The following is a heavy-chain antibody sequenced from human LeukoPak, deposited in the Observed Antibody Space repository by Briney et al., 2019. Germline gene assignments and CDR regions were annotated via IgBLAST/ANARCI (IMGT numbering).Heavy chain of an antibody. CDR2: IYYSGST. CDR1: GGSISSYY. CDR3: ARVQGGYSYGPLDY. V-gene: IGHV4-59*01. J-gene: IGHJ4*02. Sequence: SETLSLTCTVSGGSISSYYWSWIRQPPGKGLEWIGYIYYSGSTNYNPSLKSRVTISVDTSKNQFSLKLSSVTAADTAVYYCARVQGGYSYGPLDYWGQGTLVTVSS. D-gene: IGHD5-18*01.